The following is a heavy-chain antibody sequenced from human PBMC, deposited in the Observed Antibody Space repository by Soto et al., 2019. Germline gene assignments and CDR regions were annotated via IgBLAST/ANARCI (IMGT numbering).Heavy chain of an antibody. J-gene: IGHJ5*02. Sequence: QVQLVQSGAEVKKPGASVKVSCKASGYTFTNYAMHWVRQAPGQRLEWMGWINAGNGNTKYSQKFQGRVTITRDTSASTAYMELSSLRSEDTAVYYCARLGSGWSGLDPWGQGTLVTVSS. D-gene: IGHD6-19*01. CDR1: GYTFTNYA. CDR3: ARLGSGWSGLDP. CDR2: INAGNGNT. V-gene: IGHV1-3*01.